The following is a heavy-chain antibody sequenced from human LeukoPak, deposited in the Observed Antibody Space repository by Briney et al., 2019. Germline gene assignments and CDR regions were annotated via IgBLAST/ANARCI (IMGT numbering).Heavy chain of an antibody. V-gene: IGHV3-33*01. Sequence: GGSLRLSCAASGFSFSSYGMHWVRQAPGKGLEWVAVIWYDGINKYYADSVKGRFTISRDNSKNTLYLQMNSLSAEDTAVYYCARRDGYDFDYWGQGTLVTVSS. CDR2: IWYDGINK. D-gene: IGHD5-24*01. J-gene: IGHJ4*02. CDR1: GFSFSSYG. CDR3: ARRDGYDFDY.